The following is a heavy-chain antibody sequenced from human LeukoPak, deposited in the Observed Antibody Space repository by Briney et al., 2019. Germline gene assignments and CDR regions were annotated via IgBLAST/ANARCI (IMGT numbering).Heavy chain of an antibody. V-gene: IGHV4-59*01. J-gene: IGHJ6*03. Sequence: SETLSLTCTVSGGSISSYYWSWIRQPPGKGLEWIGYVFDSGRTKVNPSLTSRVTLSTDTSKNQLSLRLSSVTAADTAVYYCARVFLSSWYQLPHYYYYMDVWGKGTTVTVSS. CDR1: GGSISSYY. D-gene: IGHD2-2*01. CDR2: VFDSGRT. CDR3: ARVFLSSWYQLPHYYYYMDV.